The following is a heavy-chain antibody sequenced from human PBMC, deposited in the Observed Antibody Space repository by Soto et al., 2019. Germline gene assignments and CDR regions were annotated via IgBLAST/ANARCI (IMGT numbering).Heavy chain of an antibody. D-gene: IGHD6-13*01. CDR1: GYTFTCYD. CDR3: ARERPKAAETYYYYGMDV. Sequence: GASVKVSCKASGYTFTCYDINWVLQATGQGLEWMGWMNPNSGNTGYAQKFQGRVTMTRNTSISTAYMELSSLRSEDTAVYYCARERPKAAETYYYYGMDVWGQGTTVTVSS. J-gene: IGHJ6*02. CDR2: MNPNSGNT. V-gene: IGHV1-8*01.